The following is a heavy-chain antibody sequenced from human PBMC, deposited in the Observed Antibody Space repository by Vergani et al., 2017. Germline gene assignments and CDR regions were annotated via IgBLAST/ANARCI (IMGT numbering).Heavy chain of an antibody. D-gene: IGHD2-2*01. CDR2: ISYDGSNK. Sequence: QVQLVESGGGVVQPGRSLRLSCAASGFTFSSYAMHWVRQAPGKGLEWVAVISYDGSNKYYADSVKGRFTTSRDNATNSLYLQMNSLRAEDTAVYYCASTPDIVVVPAAMSEFDPWGQGTLVTVSS. CDR3: ASTPDIVVVPAAMSEFDP. CDR1: GFTFSSYA. J-gene: IGHJ5*02. V-gene: IGHV3-30*07.